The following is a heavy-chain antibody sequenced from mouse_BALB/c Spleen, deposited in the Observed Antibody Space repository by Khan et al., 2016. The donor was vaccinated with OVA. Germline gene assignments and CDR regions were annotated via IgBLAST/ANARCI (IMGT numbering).Heavy chain of an antibody. D-gene: IGHD2-1*01. CDR1: GYTFTTYW. V-gene: IGHV1-7*01. Sequence: QVQLKQSGAELAKPGASVKMSCKASGYTFTTYWMHWVKQRPGQGLEWIGYIDPSTGYTEYNQKFKDKATLTTDTSSSTAYMQLSSLTSEDSAVYYWARRGLYGIVAYWGQGTLVTVSA. CDR3: ARRGLYGIVAY. J-gene: IGHJ3*01. CDR2: IDPSTGYT.